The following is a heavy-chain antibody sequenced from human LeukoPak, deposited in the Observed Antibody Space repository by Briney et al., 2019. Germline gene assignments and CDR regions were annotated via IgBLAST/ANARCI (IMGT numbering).Heavy chain of an antibody. CDR1: GYTFTGYY. J-gene: IGHJ3*02. D-gene: IGHD3-10*01. CDR2: INPNSGGT. Sequence: GASVKVSCKASGYTFTGYYMHWVRQPPGQGLEWMGWINPNSGGTNYAQKFQGRVTMTRDTSISTAYMELSRLRSEDTAVYYRARDFPYWFGAKFDAFDIWGQGTMVTVSS. V-gene: IGHV1-2*02. CDR3: ARDFPYWFGAKFDAFDI.